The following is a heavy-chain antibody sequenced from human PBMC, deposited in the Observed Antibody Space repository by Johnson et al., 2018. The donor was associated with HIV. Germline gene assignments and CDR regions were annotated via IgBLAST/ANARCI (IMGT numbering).Heavy chain of an antibody. CDR1: GFTFRSYW. CDR3: AKANSGSYLGHDAFDI. D-gene: IGHD1-26*01. CDR2: IKSKTDGGTT. Sequence: VQLVESGGGLVQPGGSLRLSCEASGFTFRSYWMHWVRQAPGKGLEWVGRIKSKTDGGTTDSAAPVKGRFTIARDDSKDMLYRQMNSLRTEDTALYYCAKANSGSYLGHDAFDIWGQGTMVTVSS. J-gene: IGHJ3*02. V-gene: IGHV3-15*05.